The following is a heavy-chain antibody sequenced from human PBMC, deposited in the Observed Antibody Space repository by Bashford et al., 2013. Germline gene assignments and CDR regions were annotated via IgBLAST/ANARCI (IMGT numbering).Heavy chain of an antibody. J-gene: IGHJ4*02. V-gene: IGHV3-23*01. CDR3: AKGGPSGKWYEAY. D-gene: IGHD5-12*01. CDR2: IGGSGTTT. Sequence: VRQAPGKGLEWVSNIGGSGTTTYYADSVKGRFTISRDNSKDTVHLQMNSLRAEDTAVYYCAKGGPSGKWYEAYWGQGTLVTVSS.